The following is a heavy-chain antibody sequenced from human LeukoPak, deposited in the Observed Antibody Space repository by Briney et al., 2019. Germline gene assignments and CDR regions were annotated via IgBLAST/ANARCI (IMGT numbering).Heavy chain of an antibody. CDR2: IYHSGST. V-gene: IGHV4-59*01. CDR1: GGSISSYY. J-gene: IGHJ4*02. D-gene: IGHD6-6*01. Sequence: KSSETLSLTCTVSGGSISSYYWSWIRQPPGKGLEWIGYIYHSGSTNYNPSLKSRVTISVDTSKNQFSLKLSSVTAADTAVYYCARAFSSSSFYFNYWGQGTLVTVSS. CDR3: ARAFSSSSFYFNY.